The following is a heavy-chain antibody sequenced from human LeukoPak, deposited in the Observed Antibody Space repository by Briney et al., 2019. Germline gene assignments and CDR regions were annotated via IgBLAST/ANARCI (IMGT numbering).Heavy chain of an antibody. V-gene: IGHV1-8*03. CDR3: CMALVPRLRYFDY. CDR1: GHTFTSYD. D-gene: IGHD3-9*01. Sequence: GASVKVSCKASGHTFTSYDINWVRQATGQGLEWMGWMNPNSGNTGYAQKFQGRVTITRNTSISTAYMELSSLRSEDTAVYYCCMALVPRLRYFDYWGQGTLVTVSS. J-gene: IGHJ4*02. CDR2: MNPNSGNT.